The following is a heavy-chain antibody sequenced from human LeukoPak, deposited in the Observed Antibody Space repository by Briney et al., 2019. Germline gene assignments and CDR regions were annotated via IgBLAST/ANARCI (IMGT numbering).Heavy chain of an antibody. D-gene: IGHD3-3*01. V-gene: IGHV3-9*01. CDR2: INWNSDSI. CDR1: GFTFDDYA. CDR3: AKDRSSGKGYFDY. J-gene: IGHJ4*02. Sequence: GRSLRLSCAVSGFTFDDYAMHWVRQVPGKGLEWVSGINWNSDSIGYADSVRGRFTFSRDNSKNTLYLQMNSLRAEDTAVYYCAKDRSSGKGYFDYWGQGTLVTVSS.